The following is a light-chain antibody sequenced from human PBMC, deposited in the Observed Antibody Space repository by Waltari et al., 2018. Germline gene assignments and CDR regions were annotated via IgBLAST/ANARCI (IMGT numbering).Light chain of an antibody. CDR3: YSTDRTGKQRV. J-gene: IGLJ2*01. CDR2: EDN. Sequence: SYELTQPPSVSVSPGQTARITCSGDALPNKYGYWYQQKSGQAPVLVIYEDNKRRSGSPARFAGSSSGTMVTLTISGAQVEDEGDYYCYSTDRTGKQRVFGGGTKLTVL. CDR1: ALPNKY. V-gene: IGLV3-10*01.